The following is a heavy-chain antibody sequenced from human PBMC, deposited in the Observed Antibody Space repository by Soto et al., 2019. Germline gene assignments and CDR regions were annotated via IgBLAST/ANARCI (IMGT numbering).Heavy chain of an antibody. J-gene: IGHJ6*02. D-gene: IGHD3-16*01. CDR1: GFTLSSYV. Sequence: EVQLWESGGGLVQPGGSLRLSCTASGFTLSSYVMGWVRQAPGKGLQWVSSISSSSSYIYYADSVKGRFTISRDNAKNSLYLQMNSLRAEDTAVYYCARGGYYYGMDVWGQGTTVTVSS. CDR3: ARGGYYYGMDV. V-gene: IGHV3-21*01. CDR2: ISSSSSYI.